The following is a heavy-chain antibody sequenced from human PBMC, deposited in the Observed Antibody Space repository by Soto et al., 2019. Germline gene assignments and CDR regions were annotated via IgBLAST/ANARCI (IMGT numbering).Heavy chain of an antibody. D-gene: IGHD4-17*01. Sequence: GGSLRLSCAASGFTFSSYAMHWVRQAPGKGLEWVAVISYDGSNKYYADSVKGRFTISSDNSKNTLYLQMNSLRAEDTAVYYCARDRTDDYGDYYFDYWGQGTLVTVPQ. CDR3: ARDRTDDYGDYYFDY. V-gene: IGHV3-30-3*01. CDR2: ISYDGSNK. J-gene: IGHJ4*02. CDR1: GFTFSSYA.